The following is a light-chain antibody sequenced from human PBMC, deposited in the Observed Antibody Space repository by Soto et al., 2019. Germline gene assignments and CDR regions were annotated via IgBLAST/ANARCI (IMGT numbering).Light chain of an antibody. CDR3: QHYNSYSEA. V-gene: IGKV1-5*03. J-gene: IGKJ1*01. CDR1: QGIGTS. Sequence: IQLTQSPSSLSASVGDRVTITCRASQGIGTSLAWYQQKPGKAPKLLIYKASTLKSGVPSRFSGSGSGTEFTLTISSLQPDDFATYYCQHYNSYSEAFGQGTKVDIK. CDR2: KAS.